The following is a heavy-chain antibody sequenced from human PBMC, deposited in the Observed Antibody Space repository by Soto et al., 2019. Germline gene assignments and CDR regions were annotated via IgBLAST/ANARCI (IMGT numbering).Heavy chain of an antibody. CDR2: IIPIFGTA. CDR1: GGTVSSYA. CDR3: ARDRRRYQLPPYYWFDP. Sequence: ASVKVSSKASGGTVSSYAISAGGQAPGQELEWMGGIIPIFGTANSEQKFHGRVPITADESTSTAYMKLSSLRSEDTALYYCARDRRRYQLPPYYWFDPWGQGTLVTVSS. J-gene: IGHJ5*02. D-gene: IGHD2-2*01. V-gene: IGHV1-69*13.